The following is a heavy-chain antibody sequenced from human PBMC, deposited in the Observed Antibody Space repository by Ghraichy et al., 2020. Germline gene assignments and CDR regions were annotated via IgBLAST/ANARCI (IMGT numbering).Heavy chain of an antibody. Sequence: LSLTCTVSGGSIGSHYWSWIRQPPGRRLEWIAYIHYSAGADYNPSLKSRVTISVDTSKNQLSLKLTSVTAADSAVYYCARGGYDYGYYFDSWGQGTLVTVSS. CDR2: IHYSAGA. D-gene: IGHD5-18*01. J-gene: IGHJ4*02. CDR1: GGSIGSHY. CDR3: ARGGYDYGYYFDS. V-gene: IGHV4-59*11.